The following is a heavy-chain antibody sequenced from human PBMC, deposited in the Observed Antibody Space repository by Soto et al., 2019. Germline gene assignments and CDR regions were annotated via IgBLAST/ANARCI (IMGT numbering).Heavy chain of an antibody. CDR1: GYTFTSYG. D-gene: IGHD3-22*01. V-gene: IGHV1-18*04. CDR3: ARVPNYYDSSGYINDY. J-gene: IGHJ4*02. Sequence: ASVKVSYKASGYTFTSYGISWVRQAPGQGLEWMGWISAYNGNTNYAQKLQGRVTMTTDTSTSTAYMELRSLRSDDTAVYYCARVPNYYDSSGYINDYWGQGTLVTSPQ. CDR2: ISAYNGNT.